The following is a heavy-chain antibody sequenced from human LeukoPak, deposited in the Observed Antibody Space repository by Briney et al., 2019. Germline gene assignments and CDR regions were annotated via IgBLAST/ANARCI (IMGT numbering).Heavy chain of an antibody. Sequence: GGSLRLSCAVSGFTFSSYAMSWVRQAPGKGLEWVSDISGSGGSTYYADSVKGRFTISRDNAKNTLYLQMNSLRAEDTTVYYCPRRVAALDAFDIWGQGTMVTVSS. V-gene: IGHV3-23*01. CDR1: GFTFSSYA. D-gene: IGHD2-15*01. CDR2: ISGSGGST. J-gene: IGHJ3*02. CDR3: PRRVAALDAFDI.